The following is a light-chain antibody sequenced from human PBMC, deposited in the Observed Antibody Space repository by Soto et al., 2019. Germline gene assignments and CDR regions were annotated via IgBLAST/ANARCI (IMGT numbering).Light chain of an antibody. CDR2: GAS. CDR1: QSVSSN. CDR3: QPYNNWPLT. J-gene: IGKJ4*01. Sequence: EVVLTQSPETLSLSPGERATLSCRPSQSVSSNYLAWYQQRPGQAPRLLISGASSRASGVPARFSGSRSGPEFTLTINSLQSEDFAIYYCQPYNNWPLTFGGGTKVDIK. V-gene: IGKV3-15*01.